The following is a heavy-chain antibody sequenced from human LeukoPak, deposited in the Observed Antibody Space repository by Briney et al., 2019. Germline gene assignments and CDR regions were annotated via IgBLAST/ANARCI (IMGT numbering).Heavy chain of an antibody. J-gene: IGHJ4*02. D-gene: IGHD6-13*01. CDR2: VDPTDPDV. V-gene: IGHV5-10-1*01. Sequence: GESLKISCHTSGFILRTYWIAWVRQKPGKGLEWMGIVDPTDPDVAYSPSFQGHVTMSTDTSISTVYLQWSSLEASDTAVYFCARHARYRSSFPLDFWGQGTLVTASS. CDR3: ARHARYRSSFPLDF. CDR1: GFILRTYW.